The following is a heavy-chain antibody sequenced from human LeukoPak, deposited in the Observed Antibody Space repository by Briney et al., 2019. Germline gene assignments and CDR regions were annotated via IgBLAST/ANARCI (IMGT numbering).Heavy chain of an antibody. Sequence: SETLSLTCTVSGGSISDNYWSWIRQPPGKGLEWIVYAYYSGHTNYNSSLKSRVTMSLDTSKSQFSLRLSSVTAADTAVYFCARHPFATPFDYWGPGTLVTVSS. CDR3: ARHPFATPFDY. J-gene: IGHJ4*02. CDR1: GGSISDNY. D-gene: IGHD2-15*01. V-gene: IGHV4-59*08. CDR2: AYYSGHT.